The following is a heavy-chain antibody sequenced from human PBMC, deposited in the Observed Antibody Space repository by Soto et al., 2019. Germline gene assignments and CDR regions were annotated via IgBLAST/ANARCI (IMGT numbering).Heavy chain of an antibody. Sequence: DVQLLESGGGLVQPGGSLRLSCAASGFSFSSYAMVWVRQAPGKGLEWVSGISARGGSSYFADSVKGRFTISRDNSKNELSLEMNSLRAEDTAIYFCAKGSIEYSASVDNWGQGTLVLVSS. V-gene: IGHV3-23*01. D-gene: IGHD4-4*01. CDR2: ISARGGSS. J-gene: IGHJ4*02. CDR1: GFSFSSYA. CDR3: AKGSIEYSASVDN.